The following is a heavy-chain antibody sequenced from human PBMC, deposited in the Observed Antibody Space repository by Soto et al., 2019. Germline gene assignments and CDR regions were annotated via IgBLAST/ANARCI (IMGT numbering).Heavy chain of an antibody. Sequence: SETLSLTCTVSGGSISSYYWSWIRQPPGKGLEWIGYIYYSGSTNYNPSLKSRATISVDTSKNQFSLKLSSVTAADTAVYYCAREHPYYDSWSGYLYGMDVWGQGTTVTVSS. CDR2: IYYSGST. J-gene: IGHJ6*02. CDR3: AREHPYYDSWSGYLYGMDV. V-gene: IGHV4-59*01. D-gene: IGHD3-3*01. CDR1: GGSISSYY.